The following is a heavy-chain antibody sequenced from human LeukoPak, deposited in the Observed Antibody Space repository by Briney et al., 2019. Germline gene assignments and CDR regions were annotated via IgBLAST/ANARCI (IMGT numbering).Heavy chain of an antibody. CDR3: ARVPVSMDRGEGHAFDI. CDR1: GYTFTSYY. D-gene: IGHD3-10*01. CDR2: INPSGGST. V-gene: IGHV1-46*01. Sequence: ASVKVSCKASGYTFTSYYMHWVRQAPGQGLEWMGIINPSGGSTSYAQKFQGRVTMTRDMSTSTVYMELSSLRSEDTAVYYCARVPVSMDRGEGHAFDIWGQGTMVTVSS. J-gene: IGHJ3*02.